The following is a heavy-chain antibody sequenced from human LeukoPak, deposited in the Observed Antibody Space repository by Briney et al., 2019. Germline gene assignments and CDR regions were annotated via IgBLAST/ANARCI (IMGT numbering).Heavy chain of an antibody. CDR2: MSDSGST. J-gene: IGHJ4*02. V-gene: IGHV4-39*07. CDR3: ARGQSIAAGAN. Sequence: SETLSLTCTVSGGSISTRNHYCGWLRQPPGQGLEWIGSMSDSGSTYYNPSLNSRVTISKDTSKNQFFLKVNSMTAADTAVYYCARGQSIAAGANWGQGILVTVSS. CDR1: GGSISTRNHY. D-gene: IGHD6-13*01.